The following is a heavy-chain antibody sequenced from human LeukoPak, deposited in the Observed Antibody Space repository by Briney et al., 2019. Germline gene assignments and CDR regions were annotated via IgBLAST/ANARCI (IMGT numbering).Heavy chain of an antibody. Sequence: GXIXSRYAMTWVRQAPGKGXEWVSAISDSGGSTYYADSVKGRFTISRDNSKXTVYLQMNSLRAEDTAVYYXXXXXXXXXXVXXYWGQGTLVTVSS. CDR1: GXIXSRYA. J-gene: IGHJ4*02. CDR3: XXXXXXXXXVXXY. CDR2: ISDSGGST. V-gene: IGHV3-23*01.